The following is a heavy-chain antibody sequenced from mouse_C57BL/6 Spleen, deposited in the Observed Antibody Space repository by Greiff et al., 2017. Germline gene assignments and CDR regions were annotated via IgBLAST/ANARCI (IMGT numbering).Heavy chain of an antibody. D-gene: IGHD1-1*01. V-gene: IGHV5-6*01. CDR3: AGYYGSSYRYYAMDY. J-gene: IGHJ4*01. CDR1: GFTFSSYG. CDR2: ISSGGSYT. Sequence: EVMLVESGGDLVKPGGSLKLSCAASGFTFSSYGMSWVRQTPDKRLEWVATISSGGSYTYYPDSVKGRFTISRDNAKNTLYLQMSILTSEDTAMYYCAGYYGSSYRYYAMDYWGQGTSVTVSS.